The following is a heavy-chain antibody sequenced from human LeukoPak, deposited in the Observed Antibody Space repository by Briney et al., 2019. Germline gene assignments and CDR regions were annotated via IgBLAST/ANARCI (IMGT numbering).Heavy chain of an antibody. CDR2: IKQDGSEK. Sequence: GGSLRLSCAASGFTLSSYWMSWVRQAPGKGLEWVADIKQDGSEKYYVDSVKGRFTISRDNAKNSLYLQMNSLRAEDTAVYYCARDGYYDSSGTYYWGQGTLVTVSS. CDR3: ARDGYYDSSGTYY. D-gene: IGHD3-22*01. V-gene: IGHV3-7*01. J-gene: IGHJ4*02. CDR1: GFTLSSYW.